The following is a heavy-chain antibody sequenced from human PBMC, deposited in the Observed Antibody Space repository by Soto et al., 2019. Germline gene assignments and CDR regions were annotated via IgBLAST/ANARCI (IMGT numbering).Heavy chain of an antibody. D-gene: IGHD3-3*01. CDR3: ARGPYGFWSGYSNWFDP. V-gene: IGHV1-18*01. J-gene: IGHJ5*02. CDR1: GYTFTSYG. CDR2: ISAYNGNT. Sequence: QVQLVQSGAEVKKPGASVKVSCKASGYTFTSYGISWVRQAPGQGLEWVGWISAYNGNTNYAQKLQGRVTMTTDTSTSTDYMELRSLRSDDTAVYYCARGPYGFWSGYSNWFDPWGQGPLVNVSS.